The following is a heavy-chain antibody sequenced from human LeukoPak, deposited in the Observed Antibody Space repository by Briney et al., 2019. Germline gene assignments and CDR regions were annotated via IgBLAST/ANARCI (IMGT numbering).Heavy chain of an antibody. CDR2: IHYTGKP. D-gene: IGHD3-16*01. J-gene: IGHJ6*02. V-gene: IGHV4-59*11. CDR1: GGSISGHY. Sequence: SETLSLTCSVSGGSISGHYWTWIRQPPGKGLERIGQIHYTGKPDYNPSLKSRITISVDTSKNQVSLQVSSVTAADSAIYYCARFGVDYDMDVWGHGTTVTVFS. CDR3: ARFGVDYDMDV.